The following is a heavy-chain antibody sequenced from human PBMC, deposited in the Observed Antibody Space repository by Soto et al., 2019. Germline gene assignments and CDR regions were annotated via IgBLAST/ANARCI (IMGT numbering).Heavy chain of an antibody. Sequence: PGGSLRLSCAASGFTVSSNYMSWVRQAPGKGLEWVSVIYSGGSTYYADSVKGRFTISRDNSKNTRYLQMNSLRAEDTAVYYCARDPGESLYYYDSRRFYGAFDIWGQGTMVTVSS. CDR1: GFTVSSNY. D-gene: IGHD3-22*01. J-gene: IGHJ3*02. CDR3: ARDPGESLYYYDSRRFYGAFDI. CDR2: IYSGGST. V-gene: IGHV3-53*01.